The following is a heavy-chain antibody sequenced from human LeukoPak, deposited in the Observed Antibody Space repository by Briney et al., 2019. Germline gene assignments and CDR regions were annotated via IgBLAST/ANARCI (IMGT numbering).Heavy chain of an antibody. V-gene: IGHV3-23*01. CDR3: ARSWYFDL. CDR2: TTCSGATT. Sequence: GGSLRLSCAAAGFTFSSYVMTWVRQAPGRGLEWVTTTTCSGATTDYADSVKGRFTISRDNSKNTLSLQMNSLRAEDTVVYYCARSWYFDLWGRGTLVTVSS. J-gene: IGHJ2*01. CDR1: GFTFSSYV.